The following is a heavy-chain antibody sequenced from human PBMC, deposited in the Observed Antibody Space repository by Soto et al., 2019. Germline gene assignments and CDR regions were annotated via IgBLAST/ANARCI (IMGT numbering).Heavy chain of an antibody. Sequence: VQLLESGGGLVQPGGSLRLSCAASGFTFSSSVMNWVRQAPGKGLEWVSSISVSGGSTFYAGSVKGRFTLSRDNSRNTLYLQMNSLRVDDTAVYYCTSLGQFDYWGQGALVTVSS. CDR3: TSLGQFDY. D-gene: IGHD7-27*01. J-gene: IGHJ4*02. V-gene: IGHV3-23*01. CDR2: ISVSGGST. CDR1: GFTFSSSV.